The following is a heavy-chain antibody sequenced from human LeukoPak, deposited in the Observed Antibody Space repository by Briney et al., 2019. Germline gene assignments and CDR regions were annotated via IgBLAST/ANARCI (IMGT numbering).Heavy chain of an antibody. Sequence: GSSVKVSCKASGGTFSSYAISWVRQAPGQGLEWMGGIIPIFGTANYAQKFQGRVTITTDESTSTAYMELSSLRSEDTAVYYSARREVGAQYDWFDPWGQGTLVTVSS. CDR2: IIPIFGTA. CDR3: ARREVGAQYDWFDP. V-gene: IGHV1-69*05. D-gene: IGHD1-26*01. J-gene: IGHJ5*02. CDR1: GGTFSSYA.